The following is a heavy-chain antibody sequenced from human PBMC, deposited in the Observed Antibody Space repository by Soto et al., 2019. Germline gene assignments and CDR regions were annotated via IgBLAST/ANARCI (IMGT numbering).Heavy chain of an antibody. CDR2: INPNSGDT. J-gene: IGHJ4*02. Sequence: ASVKVSCRASGYTFTGYYMHWVRQAPGQGLEWMGCINPNSGDTNYAQKFQGRVTMTRDTSISTAYMELRSLRSDDTAVYYCARAYYDFWRGYRASPDYGGQGTLVTVSS. CDR1: GYTFTGYY. CDR3: ARAYYDFWRGYRASPDY. V-gene: IGHV1-2*02. D-gene: IGHD3-3*01.